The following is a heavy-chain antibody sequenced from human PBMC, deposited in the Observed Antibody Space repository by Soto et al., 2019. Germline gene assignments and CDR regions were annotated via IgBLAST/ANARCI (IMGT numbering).Heavy chain of an antibody. J-gene: IGHJ4*02. CDR3: RVTGVSEVDY. D-gene: IGHD2-8*01. CDR1: GYTFSGFY. V-gene: IGHV1-2*02. CDR2: IYPDSGGT. Sequence: QVQLVQSGAEVKKPGASVKVSCRTSGYTFSGFYIHWVRQAPGQGLESMGWIYPDSGGTDYAQKWQGRVTMTRDTSISTAYMELRRLRSDDTAVYYCRVTGVSEVDYWGQGTLVTGSS.